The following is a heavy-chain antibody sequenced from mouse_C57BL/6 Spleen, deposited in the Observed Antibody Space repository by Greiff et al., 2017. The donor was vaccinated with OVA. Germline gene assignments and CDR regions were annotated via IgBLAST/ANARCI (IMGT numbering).Heavy chain of an antibody. CDR1: GFTFSDYG. D-gene: IGHD1-1*01. J-gene: IGHJ3*01. CDR2: ISSGSSTI. CDR3: ARIYGSSPAWFAY. Sequence: EVQLQESGGGLVKPGGSLKLSCAASGFTFSDYGMHWVRQAPEKGLEWVAYISSGSSTIYYADTVKGRFTISRDNAKNTLFLQMTSLRSEDTAMYYCARIYGSSPAWFAYWGQGTLVTVSA. V-gene: IGHV5-17*01.